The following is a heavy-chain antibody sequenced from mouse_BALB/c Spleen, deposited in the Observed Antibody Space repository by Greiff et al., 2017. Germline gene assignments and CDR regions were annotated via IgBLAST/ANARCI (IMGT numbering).Heavy chain of an antibody. J-gene: IGHJ3*01. D-gene: IGHD2-14*01. V-gene: IGHV3-8*02. CDR2: ISYSGST. CDR1: GDSITSGY. Sequence: EVKLQESGPSLVKPSQTLSLTCSVTGDSITSGYWNWIRKFPGNKLGYMGYISYSGSTYYNPSLKSRISITRDTSKNQYYLQLNSVTTEDTATYYGARGDRYDERFAYWGQGTLVTVSA. CDR3: ARGDRYDERFAY.